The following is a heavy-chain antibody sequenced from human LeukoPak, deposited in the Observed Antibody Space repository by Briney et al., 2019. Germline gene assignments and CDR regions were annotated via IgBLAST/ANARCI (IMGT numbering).Heavy chain of an antibody. CDR1: GFTFGSYG. J-gene: IGHJ5*02. V-gene: IGHV3-33*06. Sequence: GGSLRLSCAASGFTFGSYGMHWVRQAPGKGLEWVAVIWYDGSNKYYADSVKGRFTISRDNSKNTLYLQMNSLRAEDTAVYYCAKKAYTYQGNWFDPWGQGTLVTVSS. CDR3: AKKAYTYQGNWFDP. CDR2: IWYDGSNK. D-gene: IGHD5-18*01.